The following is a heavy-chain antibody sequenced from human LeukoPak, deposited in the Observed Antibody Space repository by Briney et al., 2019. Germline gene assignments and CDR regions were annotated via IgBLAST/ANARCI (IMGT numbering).Heavy chain of an antibody. CDR2: IYPGDSDT. CDR1: GYSFTSYW. Sequence: GESLQISCKGSGYSFTSYWIGWVRQMPGKGLEWMGIIYPGDSDTRYSPSFQGQVAISADKSISTAYLQWSSLKASDTAIYYCARRSRLDGDYDWFDPWGQGTLVTVSS. D-gene: IGHD4-17*01. V-gene: IGHV5-51*01. CDR3: ARRSRLDGDYDWFDP. J-gene: IGHJ5*02.